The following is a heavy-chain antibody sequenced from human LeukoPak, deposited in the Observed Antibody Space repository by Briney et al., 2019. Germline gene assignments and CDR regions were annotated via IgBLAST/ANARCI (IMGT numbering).Heavy chain of an antibody. CDR3: ARRGYYDGTGYYYFDH. J-gene: IGHJ4*02. CDR2: ISSSSSYI. Sequence: NTGGSLRLSCAASGFTFSSYSMNWVRQAPGKGLEWVSSISSSSSYIYYADSVKGRFTISRDNAKNSLYLQMNSLRAEDTAVYYCARRGYYDGTGYYYFDHWGQGTLVTVSS. V-gene: IGHV3-21*01. D-gene: IGHD3-22*01. CDR1: GFTFSSYS.